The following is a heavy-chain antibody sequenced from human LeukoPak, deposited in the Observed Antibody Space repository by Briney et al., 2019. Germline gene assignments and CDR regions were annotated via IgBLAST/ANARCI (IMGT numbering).Heavy chain of an antibody. D-gene: IGHD1-26*01. CDR3: ARDRWAAGNYHYMDV. CDR2: FYTTGST. CDR1: GGSISSSSYY. J-gene: IGHJ6*03. V-gene: IGHV4-39*07. Sequence: SEALSLTCTVSGGSISSSSYYWGWIRQPPGKGLEWIGRFYTTGSTNYNPSLKSRVSMSVDTSMNQFSLKLSSVTAADTAVYYCARDRWAAGNYHYMDVWGKGTTATVSS.